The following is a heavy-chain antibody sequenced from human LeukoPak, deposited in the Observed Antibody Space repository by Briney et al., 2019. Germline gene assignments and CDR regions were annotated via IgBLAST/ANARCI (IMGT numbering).Heavy chain of an antibody. V-gene: IGHV4-30-4*07. CDR3: ARPRLLYGSGPILV. Sequence: SETLSLTCAVSGGSISSGGYSWSWIRQPPGKGLEWIGYIYYSGSTYYNPSLKSRVAISVDTSKNQFSLNLTSVTAADTAVYYCARPRLLYGSGPILVWGQGNLVTVSS. CDR2: IYYSGST. CDR1: GGSISSGGYS. D-gene: IGHD3-10*01. J-gene: IGHJ4*02.